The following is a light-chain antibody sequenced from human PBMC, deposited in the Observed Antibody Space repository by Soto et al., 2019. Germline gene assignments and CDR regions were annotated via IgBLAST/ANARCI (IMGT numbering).Light chain of an antibody. CDR3: QQYGSSTFT. Sequence: EVGLTQSPVTLSLSPGERATLSCRASQSVSSPYLAWYQQKPGQPPRLLIYGASNRATDIPDRFIGSGSGTEFTLTIARLAPEDFAMYYCQQYGSSTFTFGPGTKVDI. J-gene: IGKJ3*01. V-gene: IGKV3-20*01. CDR2: GAS. CDR1: QSVSSPY.